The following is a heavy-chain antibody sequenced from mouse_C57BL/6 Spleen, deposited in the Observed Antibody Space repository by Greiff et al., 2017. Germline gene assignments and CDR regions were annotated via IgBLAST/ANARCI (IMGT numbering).Heavy chain of an antibody. CDR3: ARGTTEGDY. J-gene: IGHJ2*01. D-gene: IGHD1-1*01. CDR2: IYPGSGNT. CDR1: GYTFTDYY. Sequence: QVHVKQSGAELVRPGASVKLSCKASGYTFTDYYINWVKQRPGQGLEWIARIYPGSGNTYYNEKFKGKATLTAEKSSSTAYMQLSSLTSEDSAVYFCARGTTEGDYWGQGTTLTVSS. V-gene: IGHV1-76*01.